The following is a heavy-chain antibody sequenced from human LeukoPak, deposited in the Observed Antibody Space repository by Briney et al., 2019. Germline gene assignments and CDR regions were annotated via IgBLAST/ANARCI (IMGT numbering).Heavy chain of an antibody. CDR3: ARLGSSWSFDY. Sequence: PGGSLRLSCAASGFTFDDYGMSWVRQAPGKGLEWVSGINWNGGSTGYADSVKGRFTISRDNSKNTVSLQMNSLRVEDTAVYYCARLGSSWSFDYWGQGTLVTVSS. J-gene: IGHJ4*02. CDR2: INWNGGST. V-gene: IGHV3-20*04. D-gene: IGHD6-13*01. CDR1: GFTFDDYG.